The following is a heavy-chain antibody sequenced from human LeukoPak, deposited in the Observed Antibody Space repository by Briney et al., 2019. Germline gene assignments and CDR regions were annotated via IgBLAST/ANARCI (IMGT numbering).Heavy chain of an antibody. Sequence: GGSLRLSCAASGFTFSSYGMHWVRQAPGKGMEWVAVIWYDGSNKYYADSVKGRFTISRDNPKNTLYLQMNSLRAEDTAVYYCARGVYIAAAQYGYWGQGTLVTVSS. CDR1: GFTFSSYG. V-gene: IGHV3-33*01. J-gene: IGHJ4*02. D-gene: IGHD6-13*01. CDR2: IWYDGSNK. CDR3: ARGVYIAAAQYGY.